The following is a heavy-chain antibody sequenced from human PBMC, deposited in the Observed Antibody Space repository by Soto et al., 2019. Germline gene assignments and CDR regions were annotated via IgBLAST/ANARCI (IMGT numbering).Heavy chain of an antibody. CDR3: ATTRGGVAAKRFDY. D-gene: IGHD2-15*01. Sequence: PSETLSLTCAVYDGSFSGYYWSWIRQPPGKGLEWIGEINHSGSTNYNPSLKSRFTISVDTSKNQFSLKLSSVTAADTAVYYCATTRGGVAAKRFDYWGQGTLVTVSS. CDR1: DGSFSGYY. CDR2: INHSGST. V-gene: IGHV4-34*01. J-gene: IGHJ4*02.